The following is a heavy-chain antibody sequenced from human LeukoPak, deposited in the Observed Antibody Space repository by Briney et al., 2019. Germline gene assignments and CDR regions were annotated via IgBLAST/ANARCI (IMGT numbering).Heavy chain of an antibody. D-gene: IGHD6-19*01. Sequence: GGSLRLSCAASGFTFSSYGMHWVRQAPGKGLEWVAVISYDGSNKYYADSVKGRFTISRDNSKNTLYLQMNSLRAEDTAVYYCAKVEKQGLVPYYYYGMDVWGQGTTVTVSS. J-gene: IGHJ6*02. V-gene: IGHV3-30*18. CDR1: GFTFSSYG. CDR2: ISYDGSNK. CDR3: AKVEKQGLVPYYYYGMDV.